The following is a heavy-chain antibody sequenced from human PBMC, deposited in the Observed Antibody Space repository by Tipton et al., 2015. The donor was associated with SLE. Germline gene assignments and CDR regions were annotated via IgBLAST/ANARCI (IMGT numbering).Heavy chain of an antibody. CDR1: GGSFTDFY. D-gene: IGHD1-1*01. Sequence: TLSLTCAVYGGSFTDFYWSWVRQSPEKGLEWIGEINQYGSANYNPALKSRVSISLDTSKNHFSLRLTSVTAADTAVYYCARGILEPGDYWGHGTLVTVSS. CDR2: INQYGSA. V-gene: IGHV4-34*01. CDR3: ARGILEPGDY. J-gene: IGHJ4*01.